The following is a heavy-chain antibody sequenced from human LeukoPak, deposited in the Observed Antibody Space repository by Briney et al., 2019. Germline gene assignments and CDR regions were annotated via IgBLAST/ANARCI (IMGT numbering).Heavy chain of an antibody. Sequence: GGSLRFYCAASGFTVSTNYMSWVRQAPGKGLEWVSVIYSGGSTYYADYADPVKGRFTISRDNSKNTLYLQLNSLRAEDTAVYYCARERTGKDAFDIWGQGTMVTVSS. CDR3: ARERTGKDAFDI. V-gene: IGHV3-66*01. D-gene: IGHD7-27*01. CDR2: IYSGGST. J-gene: IGHJ3*02. CDR1: GFTVSTNY.